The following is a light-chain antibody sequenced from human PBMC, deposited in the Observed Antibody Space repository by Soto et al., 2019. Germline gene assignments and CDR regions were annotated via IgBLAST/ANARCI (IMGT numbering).Light chain of an antibody. J-gene: IGKJ1*01. CDR1: HSISSG. CDR3: QQYNSYSRT. Sequence: DIQMTQSPSTLSASVGDRVTITCRASHSISSGLAWYQQKPGKAPKLLIYDASSLESGVPSRFSGSGSGTEFTLTISSLQPDDFATYYCQQYNSYSRTFGQGTKVEIK. V-gene: IGKV1-5*01. CDR2: DAS.